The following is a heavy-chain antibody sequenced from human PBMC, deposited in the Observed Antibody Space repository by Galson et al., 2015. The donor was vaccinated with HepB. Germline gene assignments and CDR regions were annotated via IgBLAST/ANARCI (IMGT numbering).Heavy chain of an antibody. Sequence: SLRLSCAVSGFSFSDYWMAWVRHAPGKGLEWVANINKDGSEKYYVDSVKGRFFISRDNAKNSLYLQMNSLGGEDTAVYYCAKDPNWAAGNWGQGTLVTVSS. CDR1: GFSFSDYW. V-gene: IGHV3-7*01. D-gene: IGHD6-13*01. CDR2: INKDGSEK. CDR3: AKDPNWAAGN. J-gene: IGHJ4*02.